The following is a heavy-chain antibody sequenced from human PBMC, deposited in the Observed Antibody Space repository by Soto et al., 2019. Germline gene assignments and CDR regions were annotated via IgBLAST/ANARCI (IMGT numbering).Heavy chain of an antibody. CDR2: IYYSGST. D-gene: IGHD3-22*01. V-gene: IGHV4-59*01. J-gene: IGHJ5*02. CDR1: GGSISSYY. Sequence: SETLSLTCTVSGGSISSYYWSWIRQPPGKGLEWIGYIYYSGSTNHNPPLKSRVTISVDTSKNQFSLKLSSVTAADTAVYYCARLLPHYYDSSGYLNWFWFDPWGQGTLVTVSS. CDR3: ARLLPHYYDSSGYLNWFWFDP.